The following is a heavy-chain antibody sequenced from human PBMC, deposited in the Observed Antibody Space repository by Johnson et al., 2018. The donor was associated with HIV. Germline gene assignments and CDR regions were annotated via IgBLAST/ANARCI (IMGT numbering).Heavy chain of an antibody. D-gene: IGHD1-26*01. CDR2: ISFDGNNK. Sequence: QMLLVESGGGLVQPGGSLRLSCAASGFTFSSYAMHWVRQAPGKGLEWVAVISFDGNNKYYADSVKGRLTISRDNSKNSLFLHMNSLRAEDTAVYYCARARGWEYAFDLWGQGTMVTVSS. V-gene: IGHV3-30*04. J-gene: IGHJ3*01. CDR1: GFTFSSYA. CDR3: ARARGWEYAFDL.